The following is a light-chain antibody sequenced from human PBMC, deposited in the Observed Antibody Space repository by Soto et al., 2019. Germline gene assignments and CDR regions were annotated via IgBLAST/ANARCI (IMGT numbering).Light chain of an antibody. CDR1: QGISSY. V-gene: IGKV1-9*01. J-gene: IGKJ4*01. CDR3: QQLNSYPLT. CDR2: AAS. Sequence: DIQLTQSPSFLSASVGDRVIITCRASQGISSYLAWYQQKPGKAPKLLSYAASTLQSGVPSRFSGSGSGAEFTLTISSLQPEDFATYYCQQLNSYPLTFGGGTKVEIK.